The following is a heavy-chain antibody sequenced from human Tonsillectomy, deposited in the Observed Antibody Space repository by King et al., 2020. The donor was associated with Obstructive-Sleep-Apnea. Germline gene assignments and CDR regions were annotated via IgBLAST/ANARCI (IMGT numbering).Heavy chain of an antibody. CDR1: VFSLSTIAMC. J-gene: IGHJ5*02. Sequence: VTLKESGPALVKPTQTLTLTCTCSVFSLSTIAMCVICIRQPPGNDLEWLARIDWDDDKYYKTSLKTRLTISKDTSNNQVVLTLNNMYPVDTATYYCARDSGSHSNWFDPWGQGTLVTVSS. D-gene: IGHD1-26*01. CDR3: ARDSGSHSNWFDP. V-gene: IGHV2-70*15. CDR2: IDWDDDK.